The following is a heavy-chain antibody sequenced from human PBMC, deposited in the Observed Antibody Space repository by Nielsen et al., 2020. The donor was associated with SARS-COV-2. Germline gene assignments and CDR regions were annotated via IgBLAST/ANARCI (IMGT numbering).Heavy chain of an antibody. CDR1: GGSISSGSYY. J-gene: IGHJ4*02. V-gene: IGHV4-61*02. D-gene: IGHD3-3*01. CDR2: IYTSGST. Sequence: SETLSLTCTVSGGSISSGSYYWSWIRQPAGKGLEWIGRIYTSGSTNYNPSLKSRVTISVDTSKNQFSLKLSSVTAADTAMYYCARDAGGVVTLDYWGQGTLVTVSS. CDR3: ARDAGGVVTLDY.